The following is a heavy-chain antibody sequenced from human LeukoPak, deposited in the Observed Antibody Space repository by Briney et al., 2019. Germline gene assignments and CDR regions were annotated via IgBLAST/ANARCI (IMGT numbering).Heavy chain of an antibody. CDR3: ARLYDSSGYTNWLDP. V-gene: IGHV4-59*11. J-gene: IGHJ5*02. D-gene: IGHD3-22*01. CDR2: IYYSGST. Sequence: PSETLSLTCTVSGGSISSHYWSWIRQPPGKGLEWIGYIYYSGSTKYNPSLKSRVTISVDTSESQFSLKLGSVTAADTAVYYCARLYDSSGYTNWLDPWGQGTLVTVSS. CDR1: GGSISSHY.